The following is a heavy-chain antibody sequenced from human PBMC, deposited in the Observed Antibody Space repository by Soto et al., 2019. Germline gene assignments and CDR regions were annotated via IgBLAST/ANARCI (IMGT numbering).Heavy chain of an antibody. CDR2: INTDGSST. V-gene: IGHV3-74*01. CDR1: GFTLSSNW. Sequence: EVQLVEYGGGLVQPGGSLRLTCAASGFTLSSNWMHWVRQAPGKGLLWVSRINTDGSSTSYADSVKGRFTISRDNTKNTLYLQMNSLRAEDTAVYYCARDLPGGWGQGTMVIVSS. CDR3: ARDLPGG. J-gene: IGHJ3*01.